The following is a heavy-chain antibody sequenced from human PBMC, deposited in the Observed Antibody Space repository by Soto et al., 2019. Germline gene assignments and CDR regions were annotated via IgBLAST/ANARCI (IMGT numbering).Heavy chain of an antibody. CDR3: ASGRSSFDPFDI. CDR1: GYTFTSYG. J-gene: IGHJ3*02. D-gene: IGHD6-6*01. V-gene: IGHV1-18*01. CDR2: ISAYNGNT. Sequence: ASVKVSCKASGYTFTSYGISWVRQAPGQGLEWMGWISAYNGNTNYAQKLQGRVAMTTDTSTSTAYMELRSLRSDDTAVYYCASGRSSFDPFDIWGQGTMVTVSS.